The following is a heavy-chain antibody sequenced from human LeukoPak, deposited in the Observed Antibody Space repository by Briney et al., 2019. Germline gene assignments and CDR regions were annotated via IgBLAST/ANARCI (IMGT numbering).Heavy chain of an antibody. CDR1: GGSFSSHY. D-gene: IGHD6-25*01. V-gene: IGHV4-59*11. CDR2: IYYSGST. Sequence: SETLSLTCTVSGGSFSSHYCNWIRQPPGKGLEWIGYIYYSGSTNYNPSLKSRVTISVDTSKNQFSLKLSSVTAADTAVYYCARVGGSLYYYYYYMDVWGKGTTVTVSS. J-gene: IGHJ6*03. CDR3: ARVGGSLYYYYYYMDV.